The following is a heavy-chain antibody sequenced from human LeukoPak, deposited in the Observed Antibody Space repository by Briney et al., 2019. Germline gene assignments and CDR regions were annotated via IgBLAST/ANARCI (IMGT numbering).Heavy chain of an antibody. CDR3: VSPVFINF. V-gene: IGHV3-64D*06. D-gene: IGHD1-14*01. J-gene: IGHJ4*01. CDR2: IGSDGSGT. CDR1: GFPFSTLG. Sequence: PGGSLRLSCSASGFPFSTLGMHWVRQAPGKGLEHVSTIGSDGSGTYYAGSVKDRFIISRDNSKNAVYLQMSSLRPEDTAVYYCVSPVFINFWGQGTLVTVSS.